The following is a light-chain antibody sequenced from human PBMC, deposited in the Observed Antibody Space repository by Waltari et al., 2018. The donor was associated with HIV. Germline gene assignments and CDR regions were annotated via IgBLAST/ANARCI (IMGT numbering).Light chain of an antibody. CDR2: AAS. Sequence: DIQMTQSPPSLSASVGDRVTITCRASQSISSYLNWYQQKPGQPPKLLISAASSLQSGVPSRFSGSGSGTDFTLTISSLQPEDFATYYCQQCYSTTWTFGQGTKVEIK. J-gene: IGKJ1*01. V-gene: IGKV1-39*01. CDR3: QQCYSTTWT. CDR1: QSISSY.